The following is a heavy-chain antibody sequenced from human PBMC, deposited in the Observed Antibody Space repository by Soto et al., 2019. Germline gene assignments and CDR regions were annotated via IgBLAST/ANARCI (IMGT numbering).Heavy chain of an antibody. CDR2: IYYSGST. D-gene: IGHD3-9*01. CDR1: GGSISSSSYY. J-gene: IGHJ2*01. V-gene: IGHV4-39*01. Sequence: QLQLQESGPGLVKPSETLSLTCTVSGGSISSSSYYWGWIRQPPGKGLEWIGSIYYSGSTYYNPSLKSRVTISVDTSKNQFSLKLSSVTAADTAVNYCARHERYFDWPIWYFDLGGRVTLVTVSS. CDR3: ARHERYFDWPIWYFDL.